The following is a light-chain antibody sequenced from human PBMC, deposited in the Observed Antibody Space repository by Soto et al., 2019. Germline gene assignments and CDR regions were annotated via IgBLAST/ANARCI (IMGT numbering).Light chain of an antibody. Sequence: EILLTQSPDTLSVSLGERATLSCRASQSVGTHLAWYQQKPGQAPRLLIFDASKRTTGTPDRFSGSGSGTEFTLTISGLQSDDLAVYYCQQNSEWRTFGHVTKVDI. V-gene: IGKV3-15*01. J-gene: IGKJ1*01. CDR2: DAS. CDR3: QQNSEWRT. CDR1: QSVGTH.